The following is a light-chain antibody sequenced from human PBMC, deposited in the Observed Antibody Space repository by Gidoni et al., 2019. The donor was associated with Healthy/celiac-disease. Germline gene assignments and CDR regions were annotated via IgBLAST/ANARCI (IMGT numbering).Light chain of an antibody. J-gene: IGLJ2*01. Sequence: QSALTQHASVPGSPGQSITNYCTGTSSDDGGYNYVYWYQQHPGKPPKLMIYEVSNRPSGVSNRFSGSKSGNTASLTISGLQAEDESDYYCSSYTSSSAYVVFGGGPKLTVL. V-gene: IGLV2-14*01. CDR2: EVS. CDR1: SSDDGGYNY. CDR3: SSYTSSSAYVV.